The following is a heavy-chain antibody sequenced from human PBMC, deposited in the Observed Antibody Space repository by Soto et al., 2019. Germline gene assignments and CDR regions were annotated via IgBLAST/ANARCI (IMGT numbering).Heavy chain of an antibody. Sequence: QVQLVQSGAEVKKPGASVKVSCKASGYTFTSYAMHWVRQAPGQRLEWMGWINAGNGNTKYSQKFQGRVTITRDTSASTGHMALSRRTSEGTAVYYCAREVIVGGWGQGTLGTVSS. CDR3: AREVIVGG. D-gene: IGHD3-16*02. CDR2: INAGNGNT. CDR1: GYTFTSYA. J-gene: IGHJ4*02. V-gene: IGHV1-3*01.